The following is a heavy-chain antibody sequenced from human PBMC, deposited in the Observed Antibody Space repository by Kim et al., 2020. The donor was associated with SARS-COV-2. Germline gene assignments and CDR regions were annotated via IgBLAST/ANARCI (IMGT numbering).Heavy chain of an antibody. D-gene: IGHD3-10*01. CDR3: AKGGVRGVIIADLDY. CDR2: ISGSGAET. Sequence: GGSLRLSCAVSGFTFSTYGMTWVRQAPGKGLGWVSSISGSGAETSYGDSVKGRFTISRDNSRNTVYLHMNSLRAEDTAVYYCAKGGVRGVIIADLDYWG. V-gene: IGHV3-23*01. CDR1: GFTFSTYG. J-gene: IGHJ4*01.